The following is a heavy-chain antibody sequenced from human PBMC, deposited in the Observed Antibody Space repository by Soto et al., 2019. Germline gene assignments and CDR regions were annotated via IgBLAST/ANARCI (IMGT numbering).Heavy chain of an antibody. V-gene: IGHV4-30-2*01. D-gene: IGHD3-22*01. CDR3: ARGITMIVVVPWFDP. CDR2: IYHSGST. CDR1: GGSISSGGYS. Sequence: SETLSLTCAVSGGSISSGGYSWSWIRQPPGKGLEWIGYIYHSGSTYYNPSLKSRVTISVDRSKNQFSLKLSSVTAADTAVYYCARGITMIVVVPWFDPWGQGTVVTVSS. J-gene: IGHJ5*02.